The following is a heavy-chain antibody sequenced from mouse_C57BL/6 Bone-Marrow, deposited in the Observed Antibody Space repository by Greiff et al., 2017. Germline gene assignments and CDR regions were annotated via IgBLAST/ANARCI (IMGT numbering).Heavy chain of an antibody. D-gene: IGHD1-1*01. CDR2: ISDGGSYT. CDR3: ARAAVVPFDY. CDR1: GFTFSSYA. J-gene: IGHJ2*01. Sequence: EVKVVESGGGLVKPGGSLKLSCAASGFTFSSYAMSWVRQTPEKRLEWVATISDGGSYTYYPDNVKGRFTISRDNAKNNLYLQMSHLKSEDTAMYYCARAAVVPFDYWAKAPLSQSPQ. V-gene: IGHV5-4*03.